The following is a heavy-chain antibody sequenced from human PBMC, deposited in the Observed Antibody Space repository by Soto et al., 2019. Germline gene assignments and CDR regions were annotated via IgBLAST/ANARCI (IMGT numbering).Heavy chain of an antibody. D-gene: IGHD4-4*01. CDR3: AGVTGGPNWFDP. J-gene: IGHJ5*02. CDR1: GGTFSSYT. CDR2: IIPILGIA. V-gene: IGHV1-69*02. Sequence: QVQLVQSGAEVKKPGSSVKVSCKASGGTFSSYTISWVRQAPGQGLEWMGRIIPILGIANYAQKFQGRVTIPADKSASTAYMELSSLRSEDTAVYYCAGVTGGPNWFDPWGQGTLVTVSS.